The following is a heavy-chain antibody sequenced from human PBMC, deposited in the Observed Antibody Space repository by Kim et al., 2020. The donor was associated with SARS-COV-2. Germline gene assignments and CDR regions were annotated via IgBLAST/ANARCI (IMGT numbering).Heavy chain of an antibody. V-gene: IGHV3-23*01. J-gene: IGHJ5*02. D-gene: IGHD6-19*01. CDR2: VMGRGGDI. CDR3: AKNSGWYDA. Sequence: PGGSLRLSCIASGFSFSTNDMTWVRQAPGKGPEWVATVMGRGGDIYVADSVRGRFIMSRDISYNALYLQMNSLRVEDTAIYYCAKNSGWYDAWGQGLLVTVSS. CDR1: GFSFSTND.